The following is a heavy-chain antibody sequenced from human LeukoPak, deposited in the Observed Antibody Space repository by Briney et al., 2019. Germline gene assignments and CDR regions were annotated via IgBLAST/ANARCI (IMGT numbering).Heavy chain of an antibody. CDR3: ARWIQLWLKSFYYYMDV. CDR1: GFTFSSYW. J-gene: IGHJ6*03. D-gene: IGHD5-18*01. V-gene: IGHV3-23*01. Sequence: QSGGSLRLSCAASGFTFSSYWMHWVRQAPGKGLEWVSAISGSGGSTYYADSVKGRLTISRDNSKNTLYLQMNSLRAEDTAVYYCARWIQLWLKSFYYYMDVWGKGTTVTVSS. CDR2: ISGSGGST.